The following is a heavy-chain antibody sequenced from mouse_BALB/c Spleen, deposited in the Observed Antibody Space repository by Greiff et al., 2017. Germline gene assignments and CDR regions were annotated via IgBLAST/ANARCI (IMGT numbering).Heavy chain of an antibody. CDR1: GFTFSSYA. CDR3: AGNRYDGYYFDY. J-gene: IGHJ2*01. Sequence: EVKLMESGGGLVKPGGSLKLSCAASGFTFSSYAMSWVRQTPEKRLEWVASISSGGSTYYPDSVKGRFTISRDNARNILYLQMSSLRSEDTAMYYCAGNRYDGYYFDYWGQGTTLTVSS. V-gene: IGHV5-6-5*01. D-gene: IGHD2-14*01. CDR2: ISSGGST.